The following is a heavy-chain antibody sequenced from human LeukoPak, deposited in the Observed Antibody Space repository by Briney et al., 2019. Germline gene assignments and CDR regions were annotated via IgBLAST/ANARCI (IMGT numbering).Heavy chain of an antibody. J-gene: IGHJ3*02. Sequence: PSQTLSLTCTVSGGSISSGDYYWSWIRQPPGKGLEWIGYIYDSGSTYYNPSLKSRVTISVDTSKNQFSLKLSSVTAADTAVYYCARGWDSSGYYYVNAFDIWGQGTMVTVSS. V-gene: IGHV4-30-4*01. CDR1: GGSISSGDYY. CDR2: IYDSGST. CDR3: ARGWDSSGYYYVNAFDI. D-gene: IGHD3-22*01.